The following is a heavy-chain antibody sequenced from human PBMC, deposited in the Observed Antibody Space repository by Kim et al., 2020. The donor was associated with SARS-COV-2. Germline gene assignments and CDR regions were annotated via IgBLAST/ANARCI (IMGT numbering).Heavy chain of an antibody. J-gene: IGHJ4*02. V-gene: IGHV3-74*01. CDR3: AGGTPSSFDY. Sequence: GGSLRLSCAASGFTFSNYWMHWVRQAPGKGLVWLSRITNDGRSTSYADFVKGRLTMTRDNAKNTLYLQMNSLRAEDTAVYYCAGGTPSSFDYWGQGTLVTVSS. CDR2: ITNDGRST. CDR1: GFTFSNYW. D-gene: IGHD3-16*01.